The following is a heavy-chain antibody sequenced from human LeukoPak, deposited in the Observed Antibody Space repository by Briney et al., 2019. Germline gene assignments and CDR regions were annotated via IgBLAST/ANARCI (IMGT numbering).Heavy chain of an antibody. D-gene: IGHD2-15*01. Sequence: RASVKVSCKASGYTFTGYYMHWVRQAPGQGLEWMGWINPNSGGTNYAQKFQGRVTITRDTSASTAYMELSSLRSEDTAVYYCARGRGYCSGGSCYSFGPHPDYWGQGTLVTVSS. J-gene: IGHJ4*02. CDR3: ARGRGYCSGGSCYSFGPHPDY. CDR2: INPNSGGT. CDR1: GYTFTGYY. V-gene: IGHV1-2*02.